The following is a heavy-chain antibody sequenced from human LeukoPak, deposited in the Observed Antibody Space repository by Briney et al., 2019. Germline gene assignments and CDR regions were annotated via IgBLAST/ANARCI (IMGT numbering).Heavy chain of an antibody. V-gene: IGHV3-11*01. J-gene: IGHJ6*02. CDR1: GFTFSDYY. Sequence: GGSLRLSCAASGFTFSDYYMSWIRQAPGEGLEWVSYISSSGSTIYYADSVKGRFTISRDNAKNSLYLQMNSLRAEDTAVYYCARDREAYCGGDCKYYYYGMDVWGQGTTVTVSS. CDR3: ARDREAYCGGDCKYYYYGMDV. CDR2: ISSSGSTI. D-gene: IGHD2-21*02.